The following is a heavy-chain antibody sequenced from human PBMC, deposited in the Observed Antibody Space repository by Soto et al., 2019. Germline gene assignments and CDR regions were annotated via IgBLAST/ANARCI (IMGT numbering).Heavy chain of an antibody. CDR3: ARGPYGAYNWFDP. D-gene: IGHD2-8*01. CDR1: DWSFSPHY. Sequence: TLETLSVTCAVYDWSFSPHYWSWIRQPPVKGLEWIGEINHSGSTNYNPSLKSRVTISVDTSKNQFSLKLSSVTAADTAVYDCARGPYGAYNWFDPWGQGNLVTVSS. V-gene: IGHV4-34*01. CDR2: INHSGST. J-gene: IGHJ5*02.